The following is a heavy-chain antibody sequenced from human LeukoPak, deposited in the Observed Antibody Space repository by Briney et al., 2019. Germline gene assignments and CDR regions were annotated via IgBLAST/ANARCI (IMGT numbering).Heavy chain of an antibody. V-gene: IGHV3-48*04. D-gene: IGHD3-3*01. CDR1: GFTFSSCW. Sequence: GGSLRLSCAASGFTFSSCWMSWVRQAPGKGLEWVSYISAGGRTTFYADSVTGRFTISRDNAKNSLYLQMSSLRVEDTAVYYCASWAGNTQSDSWSGPFGYWGQGSLVTVSS. CDR3: ASWAGNTQSDSWSGPFGY. CDR2: ISAGGRTT. J-gene: IGHJ4*02.